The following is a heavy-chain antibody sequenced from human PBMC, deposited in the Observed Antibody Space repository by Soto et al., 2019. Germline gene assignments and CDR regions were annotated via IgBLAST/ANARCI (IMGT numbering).Heavy chain of an antibody. CDR1: GGPISTGGHF. J-gene: IGHJ4*02. Sequence: QVQLEESGPGLVKASQTLSLTCTVSGGPISTGGHFWSWIRQHPKKGLEWIGYIYYSGTTLYNASLKSRATVSVDTSKTQFSLKLTSVTAADTAVYYCARVVSGSYFDCWGQGTRVTVSS. CDR2: IYYSGTT. V-gene: IGHV4-31*03. D-gene: IGHD1-26*01. CDR3: ARVVSGSYFDC.